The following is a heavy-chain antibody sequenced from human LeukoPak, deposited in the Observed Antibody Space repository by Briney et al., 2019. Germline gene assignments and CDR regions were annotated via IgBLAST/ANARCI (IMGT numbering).Heavy chain of an antibody. CDR1: GGSISSSSYY. CDR3: ARGRGGVTMVRGVIDAFDI. V-gene: IGHV4-39*07. D-gene: IGHD3-10*01. J-gene: IGHJ3*02. CDR2: IYYSGST. Sequence: SETLSLTCTVSGGSISSSSYYWGWIRQPPGKGLEWIGSIYYSGSTYYNPSLKSRVTISVDTSKNQFSLKLSPVTAADTAVYYCARGRGGVTMVRGVIDAFDIWGQGTMVTVSS.